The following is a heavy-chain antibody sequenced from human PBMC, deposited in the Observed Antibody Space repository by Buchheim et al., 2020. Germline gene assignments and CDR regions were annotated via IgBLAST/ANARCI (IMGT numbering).Heavy chain of an antibody. D-gene: IGHD3-3*01. Sequence: QVQLVQSGAEVKKPGASVKVSCKASGYTFTSYDINWVRQATGQGLEWMGWMNPNSGNTGYAQKFQGRVTMTRNTSISTAYMGLGNLRSEDTAVYYCARGGDDFWSGRTYYYYYGMDVWGQGTT. J-gene: IGHJ6*02. CDR3: ARGGDDFWSGRTYYYYYGMDV. V-gene: IGHV1-8*01. CDR2: MNPNSGNT. CDR1: GYTFTSYD.